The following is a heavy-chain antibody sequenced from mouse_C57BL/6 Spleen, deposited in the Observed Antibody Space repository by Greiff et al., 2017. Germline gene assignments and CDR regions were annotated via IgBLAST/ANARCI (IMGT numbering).Heavy chain of an antibody. J-gene: IGHJ3*01. D-gene: IGHD1-1*01. V-gene: IGHV1-64*01. CDR3: AGTYYDGSSPWFAY. CDR2: IHPNSGST. CDR1: GYTFTSYW. Sequence: QVHVKQPGAELVKPGASVKLSCKASGYTFTSYWMHWVKQRPGQGLEWIGMIHPNSGSTNYNEKFKSKATLAVDKSSSTAYMQLSSLTSEDSAVYYCAGTYYDGSSPWFAYWGQGTLVTVSA.